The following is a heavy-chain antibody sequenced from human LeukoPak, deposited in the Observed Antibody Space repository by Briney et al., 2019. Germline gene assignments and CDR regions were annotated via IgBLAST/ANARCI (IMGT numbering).Heavy chain of an antibody. CDR1: GGSISSSSYY. CDR3: ARAPLLIRGVHRGSWYFDL. V-gene: IGHV4-39*01. Sequence: SETLSLTCTVSGGSISSSSYYWGWIRQPPGKGLEWIGSIYYSGSTYYNPSLKSRVTISVDTSKNQFSLKLSSVTAADTAVYYCARAPLLIRGVHRGSWYFDLWGRGTLVTVSS. J-gene: IGHJ2*01. D-gene: IGHD3-10*01. CDR2: IYYSGST.